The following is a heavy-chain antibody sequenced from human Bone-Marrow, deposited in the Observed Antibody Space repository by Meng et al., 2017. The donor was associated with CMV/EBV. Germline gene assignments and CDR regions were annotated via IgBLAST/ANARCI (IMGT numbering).Heavy chain of an antibody. CDR3: AKRPELFAAERHCSSTSCYRLRANGY. CDR2: ISGSGGST. Sequence: GGSLRLSCTVSGGSISSGDYYWSWIRQPPGKGLEWVSAISGSGGSTYYADSVKGRFTISRDNSKNTLYLQMNSLRAEDTAVYYCAKRPELFAAERHCSSTSCYRLRANGYWGQGTLVTVSS. CDR1: GGSISSGDYY. J-gene: IGHJ4*02. V-gene: IGHV3-23*01. D-gene: IGHD2-2*02.